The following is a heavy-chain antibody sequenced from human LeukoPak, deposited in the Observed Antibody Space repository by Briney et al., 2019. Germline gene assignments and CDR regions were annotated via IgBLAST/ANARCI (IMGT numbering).Heavy chain of an antibody. V-gene: IGHV1-69*13. D-gene: IGHD3-22*01. CDR3: ATASGDSSGYYYADFDY. CDR1: GGTFSSYA. CDR2: IIPIFGTA. J-gene: IGHJ4*02. Sequence: ASVKVSCKASGGTFSSYANSWVRQAPGQVLEWMGGIIPIFGTANYAQKFQGRVTITADESTSTAYMELSSLRSEDTAVYYCATASGDSSGYYYADFDYWGQGTLVTVSS.